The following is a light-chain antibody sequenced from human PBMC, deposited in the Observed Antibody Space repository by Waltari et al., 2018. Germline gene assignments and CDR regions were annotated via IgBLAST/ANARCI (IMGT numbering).Light chain of an antibody. V-gene: IGKV3-20*01. CDR2: GAS. CDR1: QSVSSSY. CDR3: QLYGSSPPFT. Sequence: EIVLTQSPGTLSLSPGERATLSCRASQSVSSSYLAWYQQKPGQAPRLRIYGASSRATGIPDRFSGSGSGTDFTLTISRLEPEDVAVYYCQLYGSSPPFTFGPGTKVDIK. J-gene: IGKJ3*01.